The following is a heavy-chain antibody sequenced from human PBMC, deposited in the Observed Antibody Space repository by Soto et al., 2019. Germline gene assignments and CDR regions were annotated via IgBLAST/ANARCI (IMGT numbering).Heavy chain of an antibody. CDR2: IYHSGST. D-gene: IGHD3-22*01. CDR1: GGSSSSSNW. CDR3: ARGSGRDYYDSSGYRFDY. Sequence: SETLSLTCAVSGGSSSSSNWWSWVRQPPGKGLEWIGEIYHSGSTNYNPSLKGRVTISVDKSKNQFSLKLSSVTASDTAVYYCARGSGRDYYDSSGYRFDYWGQGTLVTVSS. V-gene: IGHV4-4*02. J-gene: IGHJ4*02.